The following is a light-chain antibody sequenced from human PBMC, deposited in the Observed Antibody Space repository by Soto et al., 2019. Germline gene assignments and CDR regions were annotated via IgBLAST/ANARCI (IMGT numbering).Light chain of an antibody. CDR1: SSDVGGYNS. Sequence: QSALTQPASVSGSPGQSITISCTGTSSDVGGYNSVSWYQQHPGKAPKLMIYEVSNRPSGVSNRFSGSKSGNTASLTISGLQAEDEADYYCNSYTTSSTLNFGTGTKVTVL. V-gene: IGLV2-14*01. J-gene: IGLJ1*01. CDR2: EVS. CDR3: NSYTTSSTLN.